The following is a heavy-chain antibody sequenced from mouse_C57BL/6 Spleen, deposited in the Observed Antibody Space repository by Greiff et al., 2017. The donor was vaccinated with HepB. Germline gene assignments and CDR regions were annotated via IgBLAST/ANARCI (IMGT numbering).Heavy chain of an antibody. CDR1: GFSLTSYG. V-gene: IGHV2-2*01. J-gene: IGHJ3*01. CDR3: ARNYYDYGGPWFAY. Sequence: VKLMESGPGLVQPSQSLSITCTVSGFSLTSYGVHWVRQSPGKGLEWLGVIWSGGSTDYNAAFISRLSISKDNSKSQVFFKMNSLQADDTAIYYCARNYYDYGGPWFAYWGQGTLVTVSA. CDR2: IWSGGST. D-gene: IGHD2-4*01.